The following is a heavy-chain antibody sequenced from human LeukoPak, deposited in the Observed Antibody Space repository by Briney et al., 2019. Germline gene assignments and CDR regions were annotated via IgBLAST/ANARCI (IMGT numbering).Heavy chain of an antibody. D-gene: IGHD6-13*01. CDR3: AKQYSSSWYAEFQH. J-gene: IGHJ1*01. V-gene: IGHV3-66*04. CDR2: IYRCGST. Sequence: GGSLRLSCAAPGLRVSNIYMSWVRQAPGKGLEWVSVIYRCGSTYYADSVKGRFTISRDDSQSTLYLQMNSLRAEDTAVHYCAKQYSSSWYAEFQHWGQGTLVTVSS. CDR1: GLRVSNIY.